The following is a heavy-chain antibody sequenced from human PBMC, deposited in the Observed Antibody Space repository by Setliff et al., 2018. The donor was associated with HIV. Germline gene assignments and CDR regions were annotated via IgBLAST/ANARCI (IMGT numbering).Heavy chain of an antibody. CDR1: GDSSSRGGYY. V-gene: IGHV4-31*03. CDR3: ATGRLYYYMDV. CDR2: ISYSGST. D-gene: IGHD1-1*01. J-gene: IGHJ6*03. Sequence: SETLSLTCTVSGDSSSRGGYYWQWSRQHPGGGLDWIGYISYSGSTFYNPSLKSRVTMSLDTSYNQFSLKLNSVTAADTAVFYCATGRLYYYMDVWGKGTTVTVSS.